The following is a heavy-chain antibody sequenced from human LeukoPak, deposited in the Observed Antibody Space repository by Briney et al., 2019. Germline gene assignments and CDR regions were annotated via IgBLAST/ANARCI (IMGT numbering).Heavy chain of an antibody. Sequence: PGGALRLSCAASGFTLSSHWMDSVRQAPGKGLEWVSRLDRDGNSISYADSVKGRFTISRDNAKNTLYLQMNSLRAEDTAVYYCARETILGIGPSDWGQGTLVTVSS. CDR3: ARETILGIGPSD. D-gene: IGHD3-3*01. CDR2: LDRDGNSI. CDR1: GFTLSSHW. J-gene: IGHJ4*02. V-gene: IGHV3-74*01.